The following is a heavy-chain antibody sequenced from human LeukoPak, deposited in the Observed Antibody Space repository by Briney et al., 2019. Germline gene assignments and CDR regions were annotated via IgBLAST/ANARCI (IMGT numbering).Heavy chain of an antibody. CDR2: ISSSSSYI. J-gene: IGHJ4*02. CDR1: GFTFSSYS. V-gene: IGHV3-21*04. Sequence: SGGSLRLSCAASGFTFSSYSMNWVRQAPGKGLEWVSSISSSSSYIYYADSVKGRFTISRDNSKNTLYLQMNSLRAEDTAVYYCAKAPTMSTVSYWGQGTLVTVSS. D-gene: IGHD4-17*01. CDR3: AKAPTMSTVSY.